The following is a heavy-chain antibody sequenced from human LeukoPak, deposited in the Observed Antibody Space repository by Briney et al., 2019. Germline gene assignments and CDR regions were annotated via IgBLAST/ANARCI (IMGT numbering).Heavy chain of an antibody. CDR1: GFTFSSYA. CDR2: ISGSGGST. D-gene: IGHD6-19*01. CDR3: AKDPRPNSSGWYGGPFDY. V-gene: IGHV3-23*01. J-gene: IGHJ4*02. Sequence: GGSLRLSCAASGFTFSSYAMSWVRQATGKALECVSAISGSGGSTYYADSVKGRFTISRDNSKNTLYLQMNSLRAEDTAVYYCAKDPRPNSSGWYGGPFDYWGQGTLVAVSS.